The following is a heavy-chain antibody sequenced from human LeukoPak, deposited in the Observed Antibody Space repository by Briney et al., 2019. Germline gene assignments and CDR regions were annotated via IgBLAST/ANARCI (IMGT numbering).Heavy chain of an antibody. CDR1: GLSISSSNSY. CDR3: ARQTGSGLFVLP. D-gene: IGHD2-8*01. Sequence: SDTLSLTCTLSGLSISSSNSYWGWIRQPPGKGLEWIDSIYYSGNTYYNASLKSQVSISIDTSKNQFSLRLTSVTAADTAVYYCARQTGSGLFVLPGGQGTLVTVSS. J-gene: IGHJ4*02. V-gene: IGHV4-39*01. CDR2: IYYSGNT.